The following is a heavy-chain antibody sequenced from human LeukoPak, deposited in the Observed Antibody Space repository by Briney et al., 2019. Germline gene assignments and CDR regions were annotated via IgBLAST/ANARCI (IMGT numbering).Heavy chain of an antibody. D-gene: IGHD2-21*02. Sequence: GGSLRLSCAASGITFSSYAMIWVRQAPDKWLEWVAAISGSGGSTYYADSVKGRFTISRDNSKNTLYLQMNSLRAEDTAVYYCAGSLAYCGGDCRLGDYWGQGTLVTVSS. J-gene: IGHJ4*02. CDR3: AGSLAYCGGDCRLGDY. CDR1: GITFSSYA. V-gene: IGHV3-23*01. CDR2: ISGSGGST.